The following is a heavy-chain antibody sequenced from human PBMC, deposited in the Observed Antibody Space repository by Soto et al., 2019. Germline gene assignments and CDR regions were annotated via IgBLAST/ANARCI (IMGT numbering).Heavy chain of an antibody. D-gene: IGHD1-26*01. V-gene: IGHV5-51*01. Sequence: GESLKISCKGSGYSFTSYWIGWVRQMPGKGLEWMGTIYPGDSDTRYSPSFQGQVTISADKSISTAYLQWSSLKASDTAMYHCARTGGATTPTNWFDHWGQGTLVTVSS. CDR2: IYPGDSDT. J-gene: IGHJ5*02. CDR3: ARTGGATTPTNWFDH. CDR1: GYSFTSYW.